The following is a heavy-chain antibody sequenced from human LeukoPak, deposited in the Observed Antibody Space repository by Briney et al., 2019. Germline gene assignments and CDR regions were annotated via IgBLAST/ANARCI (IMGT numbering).Heavy chain of an antibody. V-gene: IGHV1-69*06. Sequence: ASVKVSCKASGGTFSSYAISWVRQAPGQGLEWMGGIIPIFGTANYAQKFQGRVTITADKSTSTACMELSSLRSEDTAVYYCARGGTVLRPNSPYDYWGQGTLVTVSS. J-gene: IGHJ4*02. D-gene: IGHD4-17*01. CDR2: IIPIFGTA. CDR1: GGTFSSYA. CDR3: ARGGTVLRPNSPYDY.